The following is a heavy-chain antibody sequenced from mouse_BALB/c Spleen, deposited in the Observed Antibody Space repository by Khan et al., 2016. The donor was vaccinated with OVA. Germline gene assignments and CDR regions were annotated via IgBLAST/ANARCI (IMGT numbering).Heavy chain of an antibody. J-gene: IGHJ2*01. Sequence: QVRLQQSGTELVRPGASVKLSCKTSGYIFTSYWIHWVKQRSGQGLEWIARIYPGTGSTFYSERFKGKATLTADKASSTAYMQLSSLKSDDSAVYFCARAEGGSHFFDYWGQGTTLTVSS. V-gene: IGHV1S132*01. CDR1: GYIFTSYW. D-gene: IGHD6-1*01. CDR3: ARAEGGSHFFDY. CDR2: IYPGTGST.